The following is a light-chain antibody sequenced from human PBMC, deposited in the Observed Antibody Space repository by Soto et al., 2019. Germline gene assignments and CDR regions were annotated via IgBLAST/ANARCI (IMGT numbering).Light chain of an antibody. CDR1: QGLNTN. J-gene: IGKJ3*01. Sequence: IQLTQSPSSLSASVGARVTITCRASQGLNTNLAWYQQKPGKAPNLLIYGASTLQKGVPSRFSGNGSGTVFTLTISSLQPEDLATYYCQQSNNYFTFGPGTKVDI. CDR2: GAS. CDR3: QQSNNYFT. V-gene: IGKV1-9*01.